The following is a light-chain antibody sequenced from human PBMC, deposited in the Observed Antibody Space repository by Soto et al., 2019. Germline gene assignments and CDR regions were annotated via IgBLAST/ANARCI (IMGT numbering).Light chain of an antibody. J-gene: IGLJ3*02. CDR2: EVS. CDR3: TSYTSSNTWV. V-gene: IGLV2-18*02. CDR1: SSDVGNYNH. Sequence: QSVLTQPPSVSGSPGQSVTISCTGTSSDVGNYNHVSWYQQPPGTAPKLMIYEVSNRPSGVPDRFSGSKSGNTASLTISGLQAEDEADYYCTSYTSSNTWVFGGGTQLTVL.